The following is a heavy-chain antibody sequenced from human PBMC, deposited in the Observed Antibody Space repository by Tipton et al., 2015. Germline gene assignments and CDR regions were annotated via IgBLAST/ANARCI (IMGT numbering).Heavy chain of an antibody. CDR2: IYYSGST. D-gene: IGHD6-6*01. CDR1: GASIDSYF. Sequence: TLSLTCTVSGASIDSYFWSWIRQPPGRGLEWIGYIYYSGSTNYNPSLKSRVTMSVEMSKNQFSLKRSSVTAADTAVYYCARDRRHSSSSQAFDIWGQGTMVTVSS. V-gene: IGHV4-59*01. J-gene: IGHJ3*02. CDR3: ARDRRHSSSSQAFDI.